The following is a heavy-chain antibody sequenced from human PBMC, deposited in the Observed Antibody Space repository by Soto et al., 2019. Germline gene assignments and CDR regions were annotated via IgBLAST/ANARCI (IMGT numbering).Heavy chain of an antibody. Sequence: ASVKVSCKASGGTFSSYAISWVRQAPGQGLEWMGGIIPIFGTANYAQKFQGRVTITADESTSTAYMELSSLRSEDTAVYYCASLSLSSSSYDYWGQGTLVTVSS. CDR1: GGTFSSYA. CDR3: ASLSLSSSSYDY. D-gene: IGHD6-6*01. CDR2: IIPIFGTA. V-gene: IGHV1-69*13. J-gene: IGHJ4*02.